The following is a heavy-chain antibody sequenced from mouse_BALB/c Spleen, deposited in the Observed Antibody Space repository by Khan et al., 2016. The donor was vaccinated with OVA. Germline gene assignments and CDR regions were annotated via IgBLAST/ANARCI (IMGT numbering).Heavy chain of an antibody. V-gene: IGHV14-3*02. CDR3: ARPSYDPRDLEV. CDR1: GFNIKDTY. D-gene: IGHD2-3*01. J-gene: IGHJ1*01. CDR2: IAPANGNT. Sequence: EVELVESGAELVKPGASVKLSCTASGFNIKDTYLHWVKQRPEQGLEWIGRIAPANGNTQYDPKFQGKAAITSDTSSNTSYLQLNSLTSEDTAVYCWARPSYDPRDLEVWGAGTTVTVSS.